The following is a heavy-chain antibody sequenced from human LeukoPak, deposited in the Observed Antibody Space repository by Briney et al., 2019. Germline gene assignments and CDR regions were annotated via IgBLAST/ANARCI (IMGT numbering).Heavy chain of an antibody. CDR3: ARSYGSGSYYTSDAFDI. D-gene: IGHD3-10*01. CDR1: GYTFTSYG. J-gene: IGHJ3*02. CDR2: ISAYNGNT. V-gene: IGHV1-18*01. Sequence: ASVKVSCKGSGYTFTSYGISWVRQAPGQGLEWMGWISAYNGNTNYAQKLQGRVTMATDTSTSTAYMELRSLRSDDTAVYYCARSYGSGSYYTSDAFDIWGQGTMVTVSS.